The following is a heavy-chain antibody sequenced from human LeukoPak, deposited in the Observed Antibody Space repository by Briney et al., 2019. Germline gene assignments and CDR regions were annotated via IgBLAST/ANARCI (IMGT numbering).Heavy chain of an antibody. CDR1: GGTFSRYA. CDR3: ARARYITTVVEEYNWFDP. Sequence: GASVKVSCKASGGTFSRYAISGVRQAPGQGLEWMGGIIPIFGTANYAQKFQGRVTITTDESTSTAYMELSSLRSEDTAVYYCARARYITTVVEEYNWFDPWGQGTLVTVSS. V-gene: IGHV1-69*05. J-gene: IGHJ5*02. D-gene: IGHD4-23*01. CDR2: IIPIFGTA.